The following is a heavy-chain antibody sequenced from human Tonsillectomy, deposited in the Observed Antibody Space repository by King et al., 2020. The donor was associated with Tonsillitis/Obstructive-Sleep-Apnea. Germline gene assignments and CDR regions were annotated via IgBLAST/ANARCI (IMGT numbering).Heavy chain of an antibody. CDR1: GFTFSSYA. Sequence: VQLVESGGGVVQPGRSLRLSCAASGFTFSSYAMHWVRQAPGKGLEWVAVISYDGSNKYYADSVKGRFTISRDNSKNTLYLQMNSLTAEDTAVYYCARELRSSWPNYYYYGMDVWGQGTTVTVSS. CDR2: ISYDGSNK. J-gene: IGHJ6*02. CDR3: ARELRSSWPNYYYYGMDV. V-gene: IGHV3-30*04. D-gene: IGHD6-13*01.